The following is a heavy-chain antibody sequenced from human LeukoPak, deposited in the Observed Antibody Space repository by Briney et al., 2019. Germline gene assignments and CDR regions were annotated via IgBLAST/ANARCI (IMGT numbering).Heavy chain of an antibody. CDR3: ARHSGSYSVKFGYFDY. J-gene: IGHJ4*02. D-gene: IGHD1-26*01. CDR2: IYYSGST. Sequence: PSETLSLTCTVSGGSISSYYWSWIRQPPGKGLEWIGYIYYSGSTNYNPSLKSRVTISVDTSKNQFSLKLSSVTAADTAVYYCARHSGSYSVKFGYFDYWGQGTLVTVSS. CDR1: GGSISSYY. V-gene: IGHV4-59*08.